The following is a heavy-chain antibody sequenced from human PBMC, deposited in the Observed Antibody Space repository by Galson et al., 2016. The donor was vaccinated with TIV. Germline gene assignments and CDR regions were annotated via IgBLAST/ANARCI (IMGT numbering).Heavy chain of an antibody. CDR1: GYTFTSYD. J-gene: IGHJ6*03. Sequence: SVKVSCKASGYTFTSYDINWVRQATGQGLEWMGGTIPMFGTANYAQKFQGRVTITTDESTSTAYMELSSLKSEDTAVYYCARGVGTVMGQYYMDVWGKGTTVTDSS. CDR2: TIPMFGTA. D-gene: IGHD5-18*01. CDR3: ARGVGTVMGQYYMDV. V-gene: IGHV1-69*05.